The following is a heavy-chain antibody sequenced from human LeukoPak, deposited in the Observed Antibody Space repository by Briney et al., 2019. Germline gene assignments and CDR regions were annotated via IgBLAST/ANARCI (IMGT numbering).Heavy chain of an antibody. D-gene: IGHD2-15*01. CDR2: VSYDGSNK. J-gene: IGHJ4*02. CDR1: GFTFSSYG. CDR3: AKATWDCSGGNCYGYYFDY. Sequence: GRSLRLSCAASGFTFSSYGMQWVRQAPGKGLEWVAVVSYDGSNKYYEDSVKGRFTISRDNSENTLYLQMNSLRIEDAAVYYCAKATWDCSGGNCYGYYFDYWGQGTLVTVSS. V-gene: IGHV3-30*18.